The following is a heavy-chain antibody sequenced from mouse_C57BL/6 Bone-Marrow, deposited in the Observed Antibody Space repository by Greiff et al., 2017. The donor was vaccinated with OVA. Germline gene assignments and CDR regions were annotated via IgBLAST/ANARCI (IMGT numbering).Heavy chain of an antibody. J-gene: IGHJ1*03. V-gene: IGHV5-6*01. D-gene: IGHD1-1*01. CDR3: ARQSVYCGSRDWYFDV. CDR1: GFTFSSYG. Sequence: EVKLVESGGDLVKPGGSLKLSCAASGFTFSSYGMSWVRQTPDKRLEWVATISSGGSYAYYPDSVKGRFTISRDNAKNTLYLQMSSLKSEDTAMYDCARQSVYCGSRDWYFDVWGTGTTVTVSS. CDR2: ISSGGSYA.